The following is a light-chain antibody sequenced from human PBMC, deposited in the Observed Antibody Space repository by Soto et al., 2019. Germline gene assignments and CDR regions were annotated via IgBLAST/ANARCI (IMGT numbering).Light chain of an antibody. J-gene: IGLJ3*02. CDR1: SVDVGAYNY. V-gene: IGLV2-8*01. CDR3: SSHVASGV. CDR2: EVN. Sequence: QSALTQPPSASGSPGQSVAISCSGTSVDVGAYNYVSWYQQHPGKAPKLIIYEVNKRPSGVPDRFSGSKSGNTASLTVSGLQAEDEADYYCSSHVASGVFGGGTKLTVL.